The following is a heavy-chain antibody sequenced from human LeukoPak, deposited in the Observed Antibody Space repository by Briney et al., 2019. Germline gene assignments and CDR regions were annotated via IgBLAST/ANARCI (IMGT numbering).Heavy chain of an antibody. Sequence: GGSLRLSCAASGFIFSRYWMHWVRQAPGKGLVWVSRINTDGSSTTYADSVKGRFTISRDNARNTLYLQVSSLRAEDTSVYYCARQSYYYDSSGYYHDYWGQGTLVTVSS. CDR2: INTDGSST. D-gene: IGHD3-22*01. J-gene: IGHJ4*02. CDR1: GFIFSRYW. CDR3: ARQSYYYDSSGYYHDY. V-gene: IGHV3-74*01.